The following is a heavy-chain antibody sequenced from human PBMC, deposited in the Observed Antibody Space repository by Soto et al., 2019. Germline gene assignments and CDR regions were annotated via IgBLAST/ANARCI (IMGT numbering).Heavy chain of an antibody. J-gene: IGHJ6*02. D-gene: IGHD5-18*01. Sequence: PSETLSLTCAVFGGSFNRYYWSWIRQPPGKGLEWIGEINHSGSTNYNPSLKSRVTISVDTSKNQFSLKLSSVTAADTAVYYCARAYVDTAMVFYYYGMDVWGQGTTVTVSS. CDR2: INHSGST. CDR1: GGSFNRYY. CDR3: ARAYVDTAMVFYYYGMDV. V-gene: IGHV4-34*01.